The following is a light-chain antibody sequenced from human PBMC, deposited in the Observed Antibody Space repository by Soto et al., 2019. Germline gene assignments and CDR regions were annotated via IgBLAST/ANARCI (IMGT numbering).Light chain of an antibody. CDR1: QSISSN. Sequence: EIVMTQSPSTLSVSPGERATLSWRASQSISSNLAWYQQKLGQAPRLLIYRASTRATGIPARFSGSGSGTEFTLTISSLQSEDFALYYCQQYNDWPPSTFGQGTKVDIK. J-gene: IGKJ1*01. V-gene: IGKV3-15*01. CDR2: RAS. CDR3: QQYNDWPPST.